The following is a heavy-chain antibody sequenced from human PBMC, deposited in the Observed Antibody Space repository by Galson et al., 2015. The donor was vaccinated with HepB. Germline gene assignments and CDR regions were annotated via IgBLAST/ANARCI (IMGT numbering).Heavy chain of an antibody. Sequence: SLRLSCAASGFTFSSYAMSWVRQAPGKGLEWVSAISGSGGSTYYADSVKGRFTISRDNSKNTLYLQMNSLRAEDTAVYYCAKEPTTTGRYYDNWFDPWGQGTLVTVSS. CDR3: AKEPTTTGRYYDNWFDP. CDR2: ISGSGGST. CDR1: GFTFSSYA. J-gene: IGHJ5*02. D-gene: IGHD1-26*01. V-gene: IGHV3-23*01.